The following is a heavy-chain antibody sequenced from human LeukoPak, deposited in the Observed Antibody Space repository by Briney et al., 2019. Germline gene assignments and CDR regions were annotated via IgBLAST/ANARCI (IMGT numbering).Heavy chain of an antibody. CDR1: GGSISSGSYY. D-gene: IGHD5-24*01. J-gene: IGHJ4*02. CDR3: ARVLRDGYNYWKGAYFDY. CDR2: IYYSGST. V-gene: IGHV4-61*01. Sequence: PSETLSLTCTVSGGSISSGSYYWSWIRQPPGKGLEWIGYIYYSGSTNYNPSLKSRVTISVDTSKNQFSLKLSSVTAADTAVYYCARVLRDGYNYWKGAYFDYWGQGTLVTVSS.